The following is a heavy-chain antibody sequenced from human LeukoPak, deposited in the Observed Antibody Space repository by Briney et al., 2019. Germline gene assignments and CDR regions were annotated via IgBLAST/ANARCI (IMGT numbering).Heavy chain of an antibody. CDR2: IYSGGST. V-gene: IGHV3-66*01. Sequence: GRSLRLSGAASGFTVSSTYTSWVRQAPGKGLEWVSVIYSGGSTDYADSVKGRFTMSRDNSKNTLYLQMNSLRAEDTAVYYCARDTRIAACDTMWGQGTLVTVSS. J-gene: IGHJ4*02. CDR3: ARDTRIAACDTM. D-gene: IGHD6-13*01. CDR1: GFTVSSTY.